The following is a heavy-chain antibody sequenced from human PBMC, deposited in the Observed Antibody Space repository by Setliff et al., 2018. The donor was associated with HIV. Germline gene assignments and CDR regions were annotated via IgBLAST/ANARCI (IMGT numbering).Heavy chain of an antibody. D-gene: IGHD2-8*01. V-gene: IGHV1-3*01. CDR2: INAGNGNT. CDR3: ARGRLRNYFDY. J-gene: IGHJ4*02. Sequence: ASVKVSCKASGYTFTTYSMQWVRQAPGQRLEWMGWINAGNGNTKYSQKFQGRVSITRDTSASKAYLELSSLRSEGTAVYYCARGRLRNYFDYWGQGTLVTVSS. CDR1: GYTFTTYS.